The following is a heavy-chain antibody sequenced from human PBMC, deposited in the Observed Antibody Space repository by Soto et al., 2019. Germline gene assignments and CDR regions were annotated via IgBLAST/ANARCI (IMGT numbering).Heavy chain of an antibody. J-gene: IGHJ6*02. CDR1: GYSFTSYW. V-gene: IGHV5-51*01. CDR2: IYPGDSDT. Sequence: PGESLKISCKGSGYSFTSYWIGWVRQMPGKGLEWMGIIYPGDSDTRYSPSFQGQVTISADKSISTAYLQWSSLKASDTAMYYCARADSSSWPPYYYGMDVWGQGTKVTVSS. CDR3: ARADSSSWPPYYYGMDV. D-gene: IGHD6-13*01.